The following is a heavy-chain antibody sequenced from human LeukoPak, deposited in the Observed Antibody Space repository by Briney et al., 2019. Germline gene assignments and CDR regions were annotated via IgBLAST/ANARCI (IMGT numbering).Heavy chain of an antibody. J-gene: IGHJ4*02. CDR1: GGSISSSDHY. CDR3: ARQRRWIQQI. Sequence: SETLSLTCTVSGGSISSSDHYWGWIRQSPGTGLEWIGSIYYSGTTYYNPSLKSRVTISVDTSKNQFSLKLSSVTAADTDVYYCARQRRWIQQIWGQGTLVTVSS. V-gene: IGHV4-39*01. CDR2: IYYSGTT. D-gene: IGHD5-24*01.